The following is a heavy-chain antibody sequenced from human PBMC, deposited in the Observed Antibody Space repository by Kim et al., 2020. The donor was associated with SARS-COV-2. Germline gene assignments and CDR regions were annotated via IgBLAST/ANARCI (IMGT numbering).Heavy chain of an antibody. CDR1: GFTFSSYA. CDR2: ISGGGGTT. CDR3: AKDPHRHYTGWSF. D-gene: IGHD6-19*01. V-gene: IGHV3-23*01. Sequence: GGSLRLSCVASGFTFSSYAMSWVRQAPGKGLEWVSAISGGGGTTYYADSMRGRFTVSRDNSKNTLYLEINSLRAEDTAVYFCAKDPHRHYTGWSFWGQGT. J-gene: IGHJ1*01.